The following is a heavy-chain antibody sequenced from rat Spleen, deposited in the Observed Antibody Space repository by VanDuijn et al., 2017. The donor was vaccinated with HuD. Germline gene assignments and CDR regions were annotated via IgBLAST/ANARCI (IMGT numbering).Heavy chain of an antibody. CDR2: ISYGDSSCHSGT. V-gene: IGHV5-29*01. Sequence: VQLKESGPGLVQPSQTLSLTCTVSGFSLTSYHVHWVRQAPTTGLEWVATISYGDSSCHSGTYYRDSVKGRFTISRDNAKSTLYLQMDSLRSEDTATYYCARDTFDYWGQGVMVTVSS. CDR1: GFSLTSYH. D-gene: IGHD2-1*01. J-gene: IGHJ2*01. CDR3: ARDTFDY.